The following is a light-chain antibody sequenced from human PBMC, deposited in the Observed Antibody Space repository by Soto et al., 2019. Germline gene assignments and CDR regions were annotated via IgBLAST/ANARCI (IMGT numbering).Light chain of an antibody. V-gene: IGLV1-40*01. Sequence: QSVLTQPPSVSGAPGQRVTISCTGSSSNIGAGYDVHWYQHLPGTAPKLLIYGNNQRPSGVPDRFSGSKSGTSASLAISGLRSEDEADYYCAAWDESLSGWVFGGGTKVTVL. CDR3: AAWDESLSGWV. CDR1: SSNIGAGYD. J-gene: IGLJ3*02. CDR2: GNN.